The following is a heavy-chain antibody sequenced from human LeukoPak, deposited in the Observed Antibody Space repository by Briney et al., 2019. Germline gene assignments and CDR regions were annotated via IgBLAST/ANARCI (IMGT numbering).Heavy chain of an antibody. CDR2: IFSRGGA. CDR1: GGSITGFF. V-gene: IGHV4-4*07. D-gene: IGHD6-19*01. J-gene: IGHJ4*02. Sequence: KTSETLSLTCAVSGGSITGFFWTWIRQPAGEGLQYIGRIFSRGGANYNPSLQSRVAMSVDTSQNLFSLKLTSVTAADTAVYFCARVATPDVSSPLDFWGQGILVTVSS. CDR3: ARVATPDVSSPLDF.